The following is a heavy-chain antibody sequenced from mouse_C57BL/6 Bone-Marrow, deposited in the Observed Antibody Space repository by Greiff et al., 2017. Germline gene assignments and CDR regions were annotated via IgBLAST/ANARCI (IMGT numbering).Heavy chain of an antibody. CDR3: ARSNYGSSPWYFDV. CDR1: GYTFTSYW. Sequence: QVQLKQPGAELVRPGSSVKLSCKASGYTFTSYWMHWVKQRPIQGLEWIGNIDPSDSETHYNQKFKDKATLTVDKSSSTAYMQLSSLTSEDSAVYYGARSNYGSSPWYFDVWGTGTTVTVSS. CDR2: IDPSDSET. D-gene: IGHD1-1*01. V-gene: IGHV1-52*01. J-gene: IGHJ1*03.